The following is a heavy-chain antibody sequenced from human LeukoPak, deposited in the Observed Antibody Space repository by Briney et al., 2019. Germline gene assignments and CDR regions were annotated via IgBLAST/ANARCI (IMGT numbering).Heavy chain of an antibody. CDR1: GGTFSSYA. V-gene: IGHV1-2*04. CDR3: ARDRGSGWSLDY. J-gene: IGHJ4*02. Sequence: ASVKVSCKASGGTFSSYAISWVRQAPGQGLEWMGWINPNSGGTNYAQKFQGWVTMTRDTSISTAYMELSRLRSDDTAVYYCARDRGSGWSLDYWGQGTLVTVSS. D-gene: IGHD6-19*01. CDR2: INPNSGGT.